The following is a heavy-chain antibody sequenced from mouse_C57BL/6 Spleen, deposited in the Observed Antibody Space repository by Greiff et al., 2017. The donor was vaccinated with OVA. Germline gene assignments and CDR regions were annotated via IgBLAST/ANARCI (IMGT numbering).Heavy chain of an antibody. Sequence: VQLQQSGPELVKPGASVKISCKASGYTFTDYYMNWVKQSHGKSLEWIGDINPNNGGTSYNQKFKGKATLTVDKSSSTAYMELRSLTSEDSAVYYCARGEYDYGYWYFDVWGTGTTVTVSS. V-gene: IGHV1-26*01. CDR3: ARGEYDYGYWYFDV. J-gene: IGHJ1*03. CDR1: GYTFTDYY. CDR2: INPNNGGT. D-gene: IGHD2-4*01.